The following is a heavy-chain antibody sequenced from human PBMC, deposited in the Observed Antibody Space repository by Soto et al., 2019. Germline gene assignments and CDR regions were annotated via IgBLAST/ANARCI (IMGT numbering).Heavy chain of an antibody. CDR2: IWYDGSNK. Sequence: GGSLRLSCAASGFTFSSYGMHWVRQAPGKGLEWVAVIWYDGSNKYYADSVKGRFTISRDNSKNTLYLQMNSLRAEDTAVYYCARVWGYNWNVVEEAFDIWGQGTMVTVSS. J-gene: IGHJ3*02. CDR3: ARVWGYNWNVVEEAFDI. D-gene: IGHD1-1*01. V-gene: IGHV3-33*01. CDR1: GFTFSSYG.